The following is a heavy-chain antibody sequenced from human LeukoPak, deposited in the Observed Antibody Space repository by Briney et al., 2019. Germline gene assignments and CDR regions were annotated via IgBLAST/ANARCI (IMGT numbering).Heavy chain of an antibody. CDR2: LTWDGGRT. CDR3: ARTPQKYCGSTSCFNWFDS. CDR1: GFTFDDYT. J-gene: IGHJ5*01. D-gene: IGHD2-2*01. V-gene: IGHV3-43*01. Sequence: PGGSLRLSCAASGFTFDDYTMHWVRQAPGKGLEWVSLLTWDGGRTYYAGSVKGRFTISRDNSKNTLYLQMNSLGTEDTALYYCARTPQKYCGSTSCFNWFDSWGQGTLVTVSS.